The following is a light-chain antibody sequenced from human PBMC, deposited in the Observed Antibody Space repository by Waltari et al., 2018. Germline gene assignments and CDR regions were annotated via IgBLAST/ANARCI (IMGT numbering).Light chain of an antibody. CDR1: QSVGSN. V-gene: IGKV3-15*01. CDR2: CAS. CDR3: QQYNNWPSYT. Sequence: EIVMTQSPATLSVSPGERATLSFRASQSVGSNLAWYQQKPGQAPRLLIYCASTRATGIPARFSGSGSGTEFTLTISSLQSEDFAVYYCQQYNNWPSYTFGQGTKLEIK. J-gene: IGKJ2*01.